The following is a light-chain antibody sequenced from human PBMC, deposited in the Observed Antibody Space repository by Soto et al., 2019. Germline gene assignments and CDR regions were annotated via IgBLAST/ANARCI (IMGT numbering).Light chain of an antibody. J-gene: IGKJ3*01. CDR3: QQYYNTPFT. V-gene: IGKV4-1*01. Sequence: DIVMTQSPDSLSVSLGERATINCKSSQSVFYSPNNKDYLAWYQQKPGQPPKLLIYWASTRESGVPDRFSASGSRTDFTLTISSLQAGDVAVYSCQQYYNTPFTFGPGTKVDIK. CDR1: QSVFYSPNNKDY. CDR2: WAS.